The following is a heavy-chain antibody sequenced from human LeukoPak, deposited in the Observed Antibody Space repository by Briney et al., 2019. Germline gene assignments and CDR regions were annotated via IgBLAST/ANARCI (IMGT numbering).Heavy chain of an antibody. D-gene: IGHD3-10*01. Sequence: PGGSLRLSCAASGFTFSSYWMSWVRQAPGKGVEWVANIKQDGSEKYYVDSVKGRFTISRDNAKNSLYLQMNSLRAEDTAVYYCARVFTQLLWFGETMGGYFDYWGQGTLVTVSS. CDR1: GFTFSSYW. J-gene: IGHJ4*02. CDR2: IKQDGSEK. CDR3: ARVFTQLLWFGETMGGYFDY. V-gene: IGHV3-7*01.